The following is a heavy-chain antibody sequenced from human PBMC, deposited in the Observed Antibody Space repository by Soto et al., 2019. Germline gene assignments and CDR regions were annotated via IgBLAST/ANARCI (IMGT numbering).Heavy chain of an antibody. CDR1: GYTFTSYD. CDR3: ARVLSIFGVVDYGMDV. V-gene: IGHV1-8*01. CDR2: MNPNSGNT. Sequence: GASVKVSCKASGYTFTSYDINWVRQASGQGLEWMGWMNPNSGNTGYEQKSQGRVTMTRNTSISTAYMELSSLRSEDTAVYYCARVLSIFGVVDYGMDVWGQGTTVTVSS. D-gene: IGHD3-3*01. J-gene: IGHJ6*02.